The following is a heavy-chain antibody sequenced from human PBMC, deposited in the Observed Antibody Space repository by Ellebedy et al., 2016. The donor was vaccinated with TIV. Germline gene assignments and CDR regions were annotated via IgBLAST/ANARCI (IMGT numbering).Heavy chain of an antibody. Sequence: SETLSLTXTVSGGSISSYYWSWIRQPPGKGLEWIGYIYYSGSTNYNPSLKSRVTISVDTSKNQFSLKLTSVTAADTAVYYCARGRGSGSYWGQGTLVTVSS. V-gene: IGHV4-59*12. D-gene: IGHD1-26*01. J-gene: IGHJ4*02. CDR2: IYYSGST. CDR1: GGSISSYY. CDR3: ARGRGSGSY.